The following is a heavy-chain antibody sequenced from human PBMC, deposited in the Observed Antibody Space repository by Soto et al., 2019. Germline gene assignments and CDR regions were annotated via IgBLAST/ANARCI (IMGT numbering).Heavy chain of an antibody. CDR2: INAGNGNT. D-gene: IGHD3-3*01. J-gene: IGHJ6*02. V-gene: IGHV1-3*01. CDR1: GYTXSSYA. Sequence: SXKVSFKASGYTXSSYAMDLVRQAPGQSLEWMGWINAGNGNTKYSQKFQVRVTITRYTSASTAYMEMSSLRSEETTVYYCARDEVTIFGVVIMGYYGMDVWGQGNTVTV. CDR3: ARDEVTIFGVVIMGYYGMDV.